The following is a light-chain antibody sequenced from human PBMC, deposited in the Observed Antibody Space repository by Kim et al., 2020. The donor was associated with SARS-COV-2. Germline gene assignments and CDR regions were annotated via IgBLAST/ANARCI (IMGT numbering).Light chain of an antibody. V-gene: IGLV2-8*01. CDR3: SSYAGSNIVL. CDR1: ISDVGGYNY. J-gene: IGLJ2*01. CDR2: EVS. Sequence: GQSVTISCTGSISDVGGYNYVSWYQQHPGKAPKLMIYEVSERPSGVPDRFSGSKSGNTASLTVSGLQAEDEADYYCSSYAGSNIVLFGGGTQLTVL.